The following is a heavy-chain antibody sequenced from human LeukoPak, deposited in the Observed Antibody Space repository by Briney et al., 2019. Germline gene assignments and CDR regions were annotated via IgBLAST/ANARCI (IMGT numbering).Heavy chain of an antibody. D-gene: IGHD6-13*01. CDR2: IKQDGSET. CDR3: ARTLIVAGPFDY. Sequence: GGSLRLSCAASGFTFSSSWMTWVRQAPGKGLEWVANIKQDGSETYYVDSVKGRFTISRDNAKSSLYLQMNSLRAEDTAVYYCARTLIVAGPFDYWGQGTLVTVSS. V-gene: IGHV3-7*01. J-gene: IGHJ4*02. CDR1: GFTFSSSW.